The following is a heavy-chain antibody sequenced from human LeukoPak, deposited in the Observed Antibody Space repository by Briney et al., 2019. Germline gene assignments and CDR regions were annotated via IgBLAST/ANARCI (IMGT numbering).Heavy chain of an antibody. CDR1: GYTFTSYG. J-gene: IGHJ4*02. Sequence: ASVKVSCKASGYTFTSYGISWVRQAPGQGLEWMGWINTNTGNPTYAQGFTGRFVFSLDTSVSTAYLQISSLKAEDTAVYYCARYGDSSGYSVPYYFDYWGQGTLVTVSS. CDR3: ARYGDSSGYSVPYYFDY. V-gene: IGHV7-4-1*02. CDR2: INTNTGNP. D-gene: IGHD3-22*01.